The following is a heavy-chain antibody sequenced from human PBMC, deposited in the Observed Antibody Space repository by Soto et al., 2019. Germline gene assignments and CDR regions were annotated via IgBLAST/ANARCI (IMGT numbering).Heavy chain of an antibody. V-gene: IGHV3-23*01. J-gene: IGHJ4*02. Sequence: EVQLLESGGGLVQPGGSLXXSCAASGFTFSSYAMNWVRQAPGKGLEWVSVISGSGDSTYYADSVKGRFTISRDNSKNTLYLQMNSLRAEDTAVYYCARRASGWFFDYWGQGTLVTVSS. CDR2: ISGSGDST. CDR3: ARRASGWFFDY. CDR1: GFTFSSYA. D-gene: IGHD6-19*01.